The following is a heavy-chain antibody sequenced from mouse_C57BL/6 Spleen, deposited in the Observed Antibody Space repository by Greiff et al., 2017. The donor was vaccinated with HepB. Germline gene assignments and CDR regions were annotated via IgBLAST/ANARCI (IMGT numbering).Heavy chain of an antibody. CDR2: IDPSDSYT. CDR1: GYTFTSYW. Sequence: QVQLKQPGAELVMPGASVKLSCKASGYTFTSYWMHWVKQRPGQGLEWIGEIDPSDSYTNYNQKFKGKSTLTVDKSSSTAYMQLSSLTSEDSAVYYCALYGNWYFDVWGTGTTVTVSS. CDR3: ALYGNWYFDV. V-gene: IGHV1-69*01. D-gene: IGHD2-1*01. J-gene: IGHJ1*03.